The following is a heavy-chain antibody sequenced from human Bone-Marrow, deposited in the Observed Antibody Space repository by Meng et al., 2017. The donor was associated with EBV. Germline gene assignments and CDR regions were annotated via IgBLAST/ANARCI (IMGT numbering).Heavy chain of an antibody. J-gene: IGHJ4*02. Sequence: EVQLVESGGTLVQPWGSLRLSCAASGFSFSRYWMHWVRQVPGKGLVWVSRTNEDGRITNYADSVKGRFTISRDNTKNTLYLQMNSLRAEDTAVYFCSRDLVGSDDDWGPGTLVTVS. CDR2: TNEDGRIT. V-gene: IGHV3-74*01. D-gene: IGHD6-25*01. CDR3: SRDLVGSDDD. CDR1: GFSFSRYW.